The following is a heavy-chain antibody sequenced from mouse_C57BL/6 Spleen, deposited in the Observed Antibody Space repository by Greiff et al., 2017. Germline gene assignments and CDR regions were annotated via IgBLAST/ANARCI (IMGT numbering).Heavy chain of an antibody. V-gene: IGHV5-17*01. J-gene: IGHJ2*01. D-gene: IGHD1-1*01. CDR2: ISSGSSTI. CDR3: ARDKYYGSGYVDY. CDR1: GFTFSDYG. Sequence: EVQLVESGGGLVKPGGSLKLSCAASGFTFSDYGMHWVRQAPETGLVWVAYISSGSSTIYYADTVKGRFTISRDNAKNTLFLQMTSLRSEDTAMYYCARDKYYGSGYVDYWGQGTTLTVSA.